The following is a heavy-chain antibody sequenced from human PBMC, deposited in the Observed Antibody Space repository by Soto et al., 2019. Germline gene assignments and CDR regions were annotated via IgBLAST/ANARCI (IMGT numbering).Heavy chain of an antibody. CDR3: AREWVYDSSKKLDY. CDR1: GGTFSSYA. J-gene: IGHJ4*02. D-gene: IGHD3-22*01. V-gene: IGHV1-69*12. Sequence: QVQLVQSGAEVKKPGSSVKVSCKASGGTFSSYAISWVRQAPGQGLEWMGGIIPIFGTANYAQKFPGRVTITADESTSTAYMELSSPRSEDTAVYYCAREWVYDSSKKLDYWGQGTLVTVSS. CDR2: IIPIFGTA.